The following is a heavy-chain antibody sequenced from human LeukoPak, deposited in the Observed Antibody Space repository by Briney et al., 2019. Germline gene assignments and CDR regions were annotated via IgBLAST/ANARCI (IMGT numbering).Heavy chain of an antibody. CDR2: IYHSGST. D-gene: IGHD4-17*01. V-gene: IGHV4-30-2*01. Sequence: SQTLSLTCAVSGCCISSGGFFWIWIRPPPGKDLEWFGNIYHSGSTYYNPSLKSRVTISVDRSKNQCSLQLSSVTAADTAVYYCASAGSEPDYALGNWGQGNLVTVSS. CDR3: ASAGSEPDYALGN. CDR1: GCCISSGGFF. J-gene: IGHJ4*02.